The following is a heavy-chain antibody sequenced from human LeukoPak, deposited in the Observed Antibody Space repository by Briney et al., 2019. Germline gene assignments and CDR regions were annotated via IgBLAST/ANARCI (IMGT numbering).Heavy chain of an antibody. CDR2: ISDSTSTI. Sequence: GGSLRLSCAASGFTFSSYSMNWVRQASGKGLEWVSYISDSTSTIYYADSVKGRFTISRDNAKNSLYLQMNSLRAEDTAVYYCARGGAMVRGVIINPSPYFDYWGQGTLVTVSS. D-gene: IGHD3-10*01. CDR3: ARGGAMVRGVIINPSPYFDY. J-gene: IGHJ4*02. V-gene: IGHV3-48*01. CDR1: GFTFSSYS.